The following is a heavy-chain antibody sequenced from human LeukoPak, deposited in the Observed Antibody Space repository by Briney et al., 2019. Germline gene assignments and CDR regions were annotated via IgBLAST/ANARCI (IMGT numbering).Heavy chain of an antibody. D-gene: IGHD3-16*01. CDR2: IYYSGST. CDR3: ARETSQKGAHYMDV. V-gene: IGHV4-59*01. J-gene: IGHJ6*03. CDR1: GGSISSYY. Sequence: SETLSLACTVSGGSISSYYWSWIRQPPGKGLEWIGYIYYSGSTNYNPSLKSRVTISVDTSKNQFSLKLSSVTAADTAVYYCARETSQKGAHYMDVWGKGTTVTISS.